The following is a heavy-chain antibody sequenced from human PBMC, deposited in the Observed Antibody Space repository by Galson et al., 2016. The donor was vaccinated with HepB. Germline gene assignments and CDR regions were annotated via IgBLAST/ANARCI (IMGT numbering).Heavy chain of an antibody. V-gene: IGHV6-1*01. D-gene: IGHD7-27*01. CDR3: ARSYLLGRGFGW. J-gene: IGHJ1*01. CDR1: GDSVSSNSAG. CDR2: TFYRSNWQN. Sequence: CAISGDSVSSNSAGWNWIRQSPSRGLEWLGRTFYRSNWQNDYAESVKSRITINPDTSKNQFSLQLNSVAPEDTAVYYCARSYLLGRGFGWWGQGTLVTVSS.